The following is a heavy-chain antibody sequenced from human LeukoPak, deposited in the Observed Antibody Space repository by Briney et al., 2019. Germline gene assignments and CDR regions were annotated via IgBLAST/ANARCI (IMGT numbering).Heavy chain of an antibody. CDR3: ARDKSLRGNWFGNDY. CDR2: ISNSGST. D-gene: IGHD3-10*01. CDR1: GGSFSSYL. V-gene: IGHV4-59*01. Sequence: SETLSLTCTVSGGSFSSYLWSWIRQSPGKGPEWIGYISNSGSTNYNPSLRSRVTISLDTSKNQFSLRLSFVTAADTAAYYCARDKSLRGNWFGNDYWGQGTLVTVSS. J-gene: IGHJ4*02.